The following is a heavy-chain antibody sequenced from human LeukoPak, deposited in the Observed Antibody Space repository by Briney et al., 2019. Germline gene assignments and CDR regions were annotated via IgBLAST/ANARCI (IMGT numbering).Heavy chain of an antibody. V-gene: IGHV3-23*01. D-gene: IGHD6-19*01. J-gene: IGHJ6*03. CDR1: GFTFSTYS. CDR3: AKALKVVAGSGPVDYYYYMDF. Sequence: PGGSLRLSCAASGFTFSTYSMNWVRQAPGKGLEWVSAISGGGRITYYADSVKGRFTISRDNSKNTLYLQINSLRAEDTAVYYCAKALKVVAGSGPVDYYYYMDFWGKGTTVTISS. CDR2: ISGGGRIT.